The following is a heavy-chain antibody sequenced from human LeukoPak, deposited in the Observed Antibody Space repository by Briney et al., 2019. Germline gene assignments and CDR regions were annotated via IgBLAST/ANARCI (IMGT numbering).Heavy chain of an antibody. J-gene: IGHJ6*02. Sequence: ASVKVSCKASGYTFTGYYMHWVRQAPGQGLEWMGWINPNSGGTNYAQKFQGWVTMTRDTSISTAYMELSRLRSDDTAVYYCARAVGDWNLPPESYYYGMDVWGQGTTVTVSS. CDR2: INPNSGGT. V-gene: IGHV1-2*04. D-gene: IGHD1-1*01. CDR3: ARAVGDWNLPPESYYYGMDV. CDR1: GYTFTGYY.